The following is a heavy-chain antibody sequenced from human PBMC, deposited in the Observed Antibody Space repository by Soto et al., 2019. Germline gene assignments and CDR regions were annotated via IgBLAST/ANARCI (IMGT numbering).Heavy chain of an antibody. J-gene: IGHJ5*02. D-gene: IGHD6-13*01. Sequence: EVQLVESGGGLVQPGGSLRLSCAASGFTFSSYSMNWVRQAPGKGLEWVSYISSSSSTIYYADSVKGRFIISRDNAKNTLYLQTNSLRAENTAVYYCARRGYDSSWNSFDPWGQGTLVTVSS. CDR1: GFTFSSYS. CDR3: ARRGYDSSWNSFDP. CDR2: ISSSSSTI. V-gene: IGHV3-48*01.